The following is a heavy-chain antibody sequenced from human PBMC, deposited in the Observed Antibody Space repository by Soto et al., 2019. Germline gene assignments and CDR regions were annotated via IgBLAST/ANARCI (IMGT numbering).Heavy chain of an antibody. D-gene: IGHD1-1*01. J-gene: IGHJ5*02. V-gene: IGHV4-31*03. CDR3: ARDVRHSDGRGTYFEWFDP. CDR2: IYYTGNT. CDR1: GGSISSHDYY. Sequence: QVQLQESGPGLVKPSQTLSLTCTVSGGSISSHDYYWSWLRQYPGKGLEWIGYIYYTGNTYLNPSLKSRLNISVDTSKNEFSLRLSSVTAADTALYYCARDVRHSDGRGTYFEWFDPWGQGTLVTVSS.